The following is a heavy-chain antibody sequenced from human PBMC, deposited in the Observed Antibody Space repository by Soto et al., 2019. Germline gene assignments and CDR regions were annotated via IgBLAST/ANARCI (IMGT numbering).Heavy chain of an antibody. D-gene: IGHD6-25*01. CDR3: VKCNGFGDS. V-gene: IGHV3-23*01. Sequence: GGSLRLSCAVSGFSISEYGVTWVRQPPGKGLEWVSGFSGGRGGTFYADSVRGRFTISRDNSRNMVYLQMDSLGVEDTAVYYCVKCNGFGDSWGQGTLVTVSS. CDR1: GFSISEYG. CDR2: FSGGRGGT. J-gene: IGHJ4*02.